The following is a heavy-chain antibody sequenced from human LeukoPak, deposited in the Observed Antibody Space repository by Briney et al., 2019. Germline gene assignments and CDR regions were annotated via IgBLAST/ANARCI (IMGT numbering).Heavy chain of an antibody. CDR1: GGSISSGSYY. Sequence: PSETLSLTCAVSGGSISSGSYYWSWIRQPAGKGLEWIGRIYTSGSTNYNPSLKSRVTISVDTSKNQFSLKLSSVTAADTAVYYCAREGGGCSSTSCYERGGYYYYMDVWGKGTTVTVSS. CDR3: AREGGGCSSTSCYERGGYYYYMDV. J-gene: IGHJ6*03. CDR2: IYTSGST. D-gene: IGHD2-2*01. V-gene: IGHV4-61*02.